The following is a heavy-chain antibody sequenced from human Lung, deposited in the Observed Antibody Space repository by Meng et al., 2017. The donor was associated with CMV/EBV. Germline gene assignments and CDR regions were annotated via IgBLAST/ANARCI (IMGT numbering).Heavy chain of an antibody. CDR1: GASLSAYNSY. CDR2: ISYEEST. Sequence: LXCSVSGASLSAYNSYWGWIRQSPGKGLEWIGSISYEESTFYYPSPKRRSTISMDASNNQFSLRLTSVTDADTAVYYCAREGTTDSEGYFDLGGRGXLVTVSS. CDR3: AREGTTDSEGYFDL. V-gene: IGHV4-39*07. D-gene: IGHD2/OR15-2a*01. J-gene: IGHJ2*01.